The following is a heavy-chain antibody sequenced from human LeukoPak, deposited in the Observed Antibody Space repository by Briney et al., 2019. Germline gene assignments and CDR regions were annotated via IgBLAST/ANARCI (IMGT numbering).Heavy chain of an antibody. J-gene: IGHJ6*03. CDR1: GFTFGSYW. V-gene: IGHV3-74*01. D-gene: IGHD3-22*01. CDR3: ARDYYYDTSELQSYYYYYYMDV. CDR2: IKSDGSST. Sequence: GGSLRLSCVASGFTFGSYWMHWVRQAPGKGLVWVSRIKSDGSSTSYADSVKGRFTISRDNAKNTLYLQMNSLRAEDTAVYYCARDYYYDTSELQSYYYYYYMDVWGKGTTVTISS.